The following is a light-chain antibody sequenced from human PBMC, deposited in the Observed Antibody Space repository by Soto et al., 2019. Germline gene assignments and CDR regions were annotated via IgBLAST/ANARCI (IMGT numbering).Light chain of an antibody. V-gene: IGKV3-20*01. J-gene: IGKJ5*01. CDR2: GAS. Sequence: VLTQSPGTLSLSPVEVATLSCRASQTVTSNFLAWYQEKPGQAPRLLIYGASSRATGIPDRFSGSGSGTDFTLTIRRLEPEDFAVYYCQQYGSSLQITFGQGTRLEIK. CDR1: QTVTSNF. CDR3: QQYGSSLQIT.